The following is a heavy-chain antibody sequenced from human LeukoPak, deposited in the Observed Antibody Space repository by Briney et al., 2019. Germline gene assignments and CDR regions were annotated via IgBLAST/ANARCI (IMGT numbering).Heavy chain of an antibody. CDR1: GFTFSSYA. CDR2: ISGSGGST. J-gene: IGHJ4*02. Sequence: GGSLRLSCAASGFTFSSYAMSWVRQAPGKGLEWVSAISGSGGSTYYADSVKGRFTISRDNSKNTLYLQMNSLRAEDTAVYYGAKIHNWNFLPNWGQGTLVTVSS. D-gene: IGHD1-1*01. CDR3: AKIHNWNFLPN. V-gene: IGHV3-23*01.